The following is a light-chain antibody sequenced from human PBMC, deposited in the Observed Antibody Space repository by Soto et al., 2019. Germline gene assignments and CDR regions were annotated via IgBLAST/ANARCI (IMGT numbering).Light chain of an antibody. J-gene: IGLJ2*01. Sequence: QSVLTQPPSASVTPGQRATISCSGSNSNMGRNYVYWYQQVPGTAPKLLMYRNDVRPSGVPDRFTGSKSGTSASLAISGLGSEDEADYYCAVWDNSLNGVAFGGGTKLTVL. CDR2: RND. CDR1: NSNMGRNY. CDR3: AVWDNSLNGVA. V-gene: IGLV1-47*01.